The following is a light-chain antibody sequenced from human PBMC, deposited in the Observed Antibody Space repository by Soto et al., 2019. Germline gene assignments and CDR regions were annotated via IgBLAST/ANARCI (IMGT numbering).Light chain of an antibody. CDR2: DVK. CDR1: SSDIGSYNY. J-gene: IGLJ1*01. Sequence: QSALTQPASVSGSPGQSIAISCTGTSSDIGSYNYVSWYQQHPGKAPRLLISDVKNRPAGVSDRFSGSKSGNTASLTISGLQAEDEADYYCSSYTSISTHVFGTGTKLTVL. CDR3: SSYTSISTHV. V-gene: IGLV2-14*01.